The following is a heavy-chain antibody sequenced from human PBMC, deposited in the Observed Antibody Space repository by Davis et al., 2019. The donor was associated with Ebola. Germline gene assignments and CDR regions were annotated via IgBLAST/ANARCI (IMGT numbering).Heavy chain of an antibody. Sequence: GESLKISCTASGFSFSDYGMSWVRQAPGKGLEWVSEVSVPGLTHYAHPVKGRFTISRDNAKNSLYLQMNSLRVEDTAVYYCVRDHYYGGSGGLYYFDSWGQGTLVTVSS. CDR1: GFSFSDYG. D-gene: IGHD3-22*01. CDR3: VRDHYYGGSGGLYYFDS. V-gene: IGHV3-69-1*01. CDR2: VSVPGLT. J-gene: IGHJ4*02.